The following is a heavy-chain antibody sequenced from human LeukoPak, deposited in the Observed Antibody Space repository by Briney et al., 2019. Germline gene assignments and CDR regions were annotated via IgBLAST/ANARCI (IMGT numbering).Heavy chain of an antibody. J-gene: IGHJ6*04. Sequence: GGSLRLSCATSGFYFNHYGMHWVRQAPGKGPEWVAYIGPEENNKVYADSVKGRFMISRDNSKNTVGLQMNSLRGEDTAIYYCAKEGQGSWVTDVWGKGTRVTVSS. D-gene: IGHD2-15*01. CDR2: IGPEENNK. CDR1: GFYFNHYG. V-gene: IGHV3-30*02. CDR3: AKEGQGSWVTDV.